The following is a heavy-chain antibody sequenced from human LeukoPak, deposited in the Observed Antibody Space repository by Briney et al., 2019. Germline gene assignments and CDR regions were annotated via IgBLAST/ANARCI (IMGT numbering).Heavy chain of an antibody. Sequence: SVTVSCKASGGTFSSYAISWVRQAPGQGLEWMGGIIPIFGTANYAQKFQGRVTMTRDTSTSTVYMELSSLRSEDTAVYYCARVATMIVVVNYFDYWGQGTLVTVSS. CDR2: IIPIFGTA. CDR3: ARVATMIVVVNYFDY. V-gene: IGHV1-69*05. D-gene: IGHD3-22*01. J-gene: IGHJ4*02. CDR1: GGTFSSYA.